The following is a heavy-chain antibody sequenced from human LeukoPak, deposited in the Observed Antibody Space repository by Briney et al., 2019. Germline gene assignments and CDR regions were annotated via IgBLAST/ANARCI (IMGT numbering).Heavy chain of an antibody. J-gene: IGHJ6*03. V-gene: IGHV4-34*11. Sequence: SETLSLTCAVYGGSFSGYYWSWIRQPPGKGLEWIGYINYSGSTNYNPSLKSRVTISVDTSKNQFSLKLSSVTAADTAVYYCARDPHMDVWGKGTTVTVSS. CDR1: GGSFSGYY. CDR3: ARDPHMDV. CDR2: INYSGST.